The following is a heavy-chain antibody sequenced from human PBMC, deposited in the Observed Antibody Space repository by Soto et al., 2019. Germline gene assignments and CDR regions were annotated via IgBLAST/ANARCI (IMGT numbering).Heavy chain of an antibody. J-gene: IGHJ6*02. Sequence: GASVKVSCKASGVTFSSYAISWVRQAPVQGLEWMVGIIPIVGTANYAQKFQGRVTITADESTSTAYMELSSLRSEDTDVHYCARAGELNDGPQGYYYGMEVWGQGTQLTASS. CDR1: GVTFSSYA. CDR2: IIPIVGTA. CDR3: ARAGELNDGPQGYYYGMEV. D-gene: IGHD1-26*01. V-gene: IGHV1-69*13.